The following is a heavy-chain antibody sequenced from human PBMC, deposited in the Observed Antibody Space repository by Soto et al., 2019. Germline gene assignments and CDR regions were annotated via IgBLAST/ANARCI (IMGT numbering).Heavy chain of an antibody. CDR1: GYTFTNYY. D-gene: IGHD3-10*01. CDR2: INPSGGST. CDR3: VKQSGSGSYYNVGYGGHFDY. Sequence: ASVKVSCKASGYTFTNYYVHWVRQAPGQGLEWMGIINPSGGSTTYAQKFQGRVTMTRDTSTSTVYMELSSLRAEDTAVYYCVKQSGSGSYYNVGYGGHFDYWGQGTLVTVSS. J-gene: IGHJ4*02. V-gene: IGHV1-46*01.